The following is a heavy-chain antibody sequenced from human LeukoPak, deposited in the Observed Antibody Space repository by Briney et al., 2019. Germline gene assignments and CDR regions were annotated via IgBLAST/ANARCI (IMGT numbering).Heavy chain of an antibody. V-gene: IGHV3-9*01. Sequence: QPGRSLRLSCAASGFTFDDYAMHWVRQAPGKGLEWVSGISWNSGSIGYADSVKGRFTISRDNAKNSLYLQMNSLRAEDTALYYCAKDIIKIGSLLYYYGMDVWGQGTTVTVSS. CDR3: AKDIIKIGSLLYYYGMDV. J-gene: IGHJ6*02. D-gene: IGHD3-9*01. CDR1: GFTFDDYA. CDR2: ISWNSGSI.